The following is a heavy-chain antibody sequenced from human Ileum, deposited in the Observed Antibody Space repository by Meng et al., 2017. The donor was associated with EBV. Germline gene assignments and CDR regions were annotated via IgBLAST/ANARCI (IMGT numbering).Heavy chain of an antibody. Sequence: QRQLQESVPGLVKATVTLSLPCTVSVVSISSSYWSWIRQPPGKGLEWIGYIYYSGSTNYNPSLKSRVTISVDTSKNQFSLNLSSVTAADTAVYYCARGGWSLDYWGQGTLVTVSS. D-gene: IGHD2-15*01. V-gene: IGHV4-59*08. CDR1: VVSISSSY. J-gene: IGHJ4*02. CDR3: ARGGWSLDY. CDR2: IYYSGST.